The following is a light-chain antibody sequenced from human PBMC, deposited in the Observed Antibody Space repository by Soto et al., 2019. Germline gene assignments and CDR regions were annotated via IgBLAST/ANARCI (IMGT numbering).Light chain of an antibody. CDR1: SSNIGTGYN. CDR3: QSYDSSPSVV. V-gene: IGLV1-40*01. J-gene: IGLJ2*01. CDR2: GNS. Sequence: QSVLTQPPSVSGAPGQRVTISCTGSSSNIGTGYNVHWYQQLPGTAPKILIYGNSNRPSGVPDRFSGSKSGTSASLAITGLQAEDEADYYCQSYDSSPSVVFGGGTQLTVL.